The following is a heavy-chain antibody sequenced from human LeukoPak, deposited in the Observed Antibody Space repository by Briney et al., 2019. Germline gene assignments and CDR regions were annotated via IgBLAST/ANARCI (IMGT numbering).Heavy chain of an antibody. V-gene: IGHV1-46*01. J-gene: IGHJ5*02. CDR1: GYTFTSYY. D-gene: IGHD4-17*01. CDR3: ARVNGDYGLSDDP. CDR2: INPSGGST. Sequence: SVKVSCKASGYTFTSYYMHWVRQAPGQGLEWMGIINPSGGSTSYAQKFQGRVTMTRDTSTSTVYMELSSLRSEDTAVYYCARVNGDYGLSDDPWGQGTLVTVSS.